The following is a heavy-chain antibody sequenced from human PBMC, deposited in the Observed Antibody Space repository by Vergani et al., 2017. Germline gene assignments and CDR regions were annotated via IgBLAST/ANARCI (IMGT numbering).Heavy chain of an antibody. J-gene: IGHJ4*02. CDR1: GYTFIYYW. CDR2: FYPDDSDA. Sequence: EVRLVQSGAEVKKPGESLRISCETSGYTFIYYWIGWVRQMSGKGLEWMGIFYPDDSDARYSPSFQGQVTFSGDKSTKTAYLEWNSLKASDTAIYYCARRAKDDYLDYWGQGTLITVSS. V-gene: IGHV5-51*01. D-gene: IGHD4/OR15-4a*01. CDR3: ARRAKDDYLDY.